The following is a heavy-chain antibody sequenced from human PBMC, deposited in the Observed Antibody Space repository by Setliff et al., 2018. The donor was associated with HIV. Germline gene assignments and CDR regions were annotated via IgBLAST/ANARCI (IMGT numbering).Heavy chain of an antibody. Sequence: PSETLSLTCAVSGDSISGGYYWAWIRQAPGKGLEWVGSVSHRGTTYYKSSLKSRVTIAADTPKNQVSLNLRAVTAADTAVYYCARAEQLALGDYYYMDVWGKGTTVTVSS. CDR2: VSHRGTT. CDR1: GDSISGGYY. J-gene: IGHJ6*03. V-gene: IGHV4-38-2*01. CDR3: ARAEQLALGDYYYMDV. D-gene: IGHD6-6*01.